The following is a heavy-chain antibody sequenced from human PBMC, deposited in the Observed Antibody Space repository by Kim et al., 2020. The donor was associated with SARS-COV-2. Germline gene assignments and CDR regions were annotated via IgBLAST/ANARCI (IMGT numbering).Heavy chain of an antibody. J-gene: IGHJ4*01. CDR2: IYYSGST. Sequence: SETLSLTCTVSGGSISSSSYYWGWIRQPPGKGLEWIGSIYYSGSTYYNPSLKSRVTISVDTSKNQFSLKLSSVTAADTAVYYCARHVPALYYDILTGYNMPGEDWGHGTLVPVSS. CDR1: GGSISSSSYY. CDR3: ARHVPALYYDILTGYNMPGED. V-gene: IGHV4-39*01. D-gene: IGHD3-9*01.